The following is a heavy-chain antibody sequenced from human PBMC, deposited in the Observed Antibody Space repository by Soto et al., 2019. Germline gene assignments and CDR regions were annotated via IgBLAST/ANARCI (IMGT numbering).Heavy chain of an antibody. CDR1: GYTFINHG. Sequence: QVQLVQSGGEVKKPGASVKVSCKASGYTFINHGISWVRQAHGQGREWMGWISGHNGKTNYEQKFQGRVTMTTDTSTSTAFMELRSLRSDDTAVYYCARDSYPLAYFFDYWGQGTLVSVSS. CDR2: ISGHNGKT. D-gene: IGHD2-2*02. V-gene: IGHV1-18*04. CDR3: ARDSYPLAYFFDY. J-gene: IGHJ4*02.